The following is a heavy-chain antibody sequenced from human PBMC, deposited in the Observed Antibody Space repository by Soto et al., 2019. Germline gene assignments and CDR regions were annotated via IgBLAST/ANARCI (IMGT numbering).Heavy chain of an antibody. CDR2: FDPEDGET. Sequence: ASVKASCKFSADTITELSIHWVRQAPDKGLEWMGGFDPEDGETIYAQKFQGRVTMTEDTSTDTAYMELSSLRSEDTAVYYCATGMTTVTGDYYYYYYMDVWGKGTTVTVSS. CDR3: ATGMTTVTGDYYYYYYMDV. J-gene: IGHJ6*03. D-gene: IGHD4-4*01. V-gene: IGHV1-24*01. CDR1: ADTITELS.